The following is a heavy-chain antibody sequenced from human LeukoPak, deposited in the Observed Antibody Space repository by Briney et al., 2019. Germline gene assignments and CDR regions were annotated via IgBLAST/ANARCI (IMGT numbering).Heavy chain of an antibody. V-gene: IGHV4-39*01. Sequence: SETLSLTCSVSGGSINSYGYYWAWIRQPPGKRPEWIGSIFYSGSTHYNPSLQSRVTISADTSKGQFSLKLSSVTAADTAVYYCARQGVGATDFWGQGSLVTVSS. J-gene: IGHJ4*02. CDR2: IFYSGST. CDR1: GGSINSYGYY. D-gene: IGHD1-26*01. CDR3: ARQGVGATDF.